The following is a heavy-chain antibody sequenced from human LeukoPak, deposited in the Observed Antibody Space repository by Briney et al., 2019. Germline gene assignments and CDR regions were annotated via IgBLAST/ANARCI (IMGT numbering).Heavy chain of an antibody. D-gene: IGHD4-17*01. CDR1: GFTFTNYA. J-gene: IGHJ4*02. Sequence: GGSLRLSCAASGFTFTNYAMSWVRQAPGKGLEWVSAISGSGGSTYYADSVKGRFTISRDNSKNTLYLQMNSLRAEDTAVYYCAKDPPGDYVTYWGQGTLVTVSS. CDR2: ISGSGGST. CDR3: AKDPPGDYVTY. V-gene: IGHV3-23*01.